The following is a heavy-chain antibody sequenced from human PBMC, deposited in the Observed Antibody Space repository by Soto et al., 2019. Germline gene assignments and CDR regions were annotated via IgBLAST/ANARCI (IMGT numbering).Heavy chain of an antibody. V-gene: IGHV5-51*01. CDR3: ARHATYYYIFSGYYFDY. D-gene: IGHD3-9*01. J-gene: IGHJ4*02. CDR1: GYSFTSYW. Sequence: GESLKISCKGSGYSFTSYWIAWVRQMPGKGLEWMAIINPGDSETKYSPSFQGQVTISADKSINTAYLQWSSLKASDTAMYYCARHATYYYIFSGYYFDYWGQGTQVTVSS. CDR2: INPGDSET.